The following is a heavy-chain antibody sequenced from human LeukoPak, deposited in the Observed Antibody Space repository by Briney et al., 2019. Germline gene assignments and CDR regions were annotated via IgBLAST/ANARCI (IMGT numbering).Heavy chain of an antibody. V-gene: IGHV3-7*01. D-gene: IGHD3-22*01. J-gene: IGHJ4*02. Sequence: QPGGSLRLSCAASGFTFSSYWMSWVRQAPGKGLEWVANIKQGGSEKYYVDSVKGRFTISRDNAKNSLYLQMNSLRAEDTAVYYCARTLYYYDSSGYGGIGYWGQGTLVTVSS. CDR2: IKQGGSEK. CDR3: ARTLYYYDSSGYGGIGY. CDR1: GFTFSSYW.